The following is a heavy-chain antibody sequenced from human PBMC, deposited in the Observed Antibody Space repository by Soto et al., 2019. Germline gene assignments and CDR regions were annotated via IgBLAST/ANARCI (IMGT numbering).Heavy chain of an antibody. V-gene: IGHV6-1*01. CDR3: ARDLIAVAGRYNWFDP. CDR1: GDSVSSNSAA. D-gene: IGHD6-19*01. CDR2: TYYRSKWYN. J-gene: IGHJ5*02. Sequence: SQTLSLTCAISGDSVSSNSAAWNWIRQSPSRGLEWLGRTYYRSKWYNDYAVSVKSRITINPDTSKNQFSLQLNSVTPEDTAVYYCARDLIAVAGRYNWFDPWGQGTLVTSPQ.